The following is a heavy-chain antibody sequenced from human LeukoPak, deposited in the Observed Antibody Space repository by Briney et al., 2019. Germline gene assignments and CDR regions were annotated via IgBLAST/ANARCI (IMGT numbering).Heavy chain of an antibody. CDR3: ARGDCSSTSCPFDP. D-gene: IGHD2-2*01. Sequence: SGTLSLTCAVYGGSFSGYYWSWIRQPPGKGLEWIGEINHSGSTNYNPSLKSRVTISVDMSKNQFSLKLSSVTAADTAVYYCARGDCSSTSCPFDPWGQGTLVTVSS. CDR2: INHSGST. J-gene: IGHJ5*02. V-gene: IGHV4-34*01. CDR1: GGSFSGYY.